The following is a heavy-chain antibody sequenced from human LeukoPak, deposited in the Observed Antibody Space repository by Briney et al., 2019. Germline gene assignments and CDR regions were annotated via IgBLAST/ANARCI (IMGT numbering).Heavy chain of an antibody. CDR2: TYSGGST. D-gene: IGHD3-22*01. CDR3: ARKALYDSSISAFDI. CDR1: GFTVSGNY. J-gene: IGHJ3*02. Sequence: PGGSLRLSCAASGFTVSGNYINWVRQAPGKGLEWVSITYSGGSTYYVDSVKGRFSISRDNSKNTLFLQMNSLRAEDTAVYYCARKALYDSSISAFDIWGQGTMVTVSS. V-gene: IGHV3-66*01.